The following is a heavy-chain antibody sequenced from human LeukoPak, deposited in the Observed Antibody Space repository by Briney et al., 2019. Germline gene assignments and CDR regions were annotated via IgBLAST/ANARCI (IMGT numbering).Heavy chain of an antibody. Sequence: GGSLRLSCGVSGFTFSSYSMNWVRQAPGKGLEWVSSISSSSSYIYYADSVKGRFTISRDNAKNSLYLQMNSLRAEDTAVYYCARDLRRDCSSTSCYEDYWGQGTLVAVSS. CDR1: GFTFSSYS. J-gene: IGHJ4*02. V-gene: IGHV3-21*01. D-gene: IGHD2-2*01. CDR2: ISSSSSYI. CDR3: ARDLRRDCSSTSCYEDY.